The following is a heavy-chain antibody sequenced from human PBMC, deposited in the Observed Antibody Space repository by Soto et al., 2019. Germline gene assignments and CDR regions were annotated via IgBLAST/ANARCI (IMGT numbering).Heavy chain of an antibody. Sequence: EVQLVESGGGLVKPGGSLRLSCAASGFTFNNYNMNWVRQAPGKGLEWVSSIGTSSSYIYYADSLKGRFTISRDNAENLLFVKLKSLRAEDTAVYYCSGVRSGTPNNYSMDVGGEGPAVSVSS. CDR3: SGVRSGTPNNYSMDV. J-gene: IGHJ6*03. CDR2: IGTSSSYI. CDR1: GFTFNNYN. V-gene: IGHV3-21*06. D-gene: IGHD2-15*01.